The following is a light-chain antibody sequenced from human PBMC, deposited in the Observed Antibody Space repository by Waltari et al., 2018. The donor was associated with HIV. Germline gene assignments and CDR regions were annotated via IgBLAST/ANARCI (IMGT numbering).Light chain of an antibody. V-gene: IGLV2-14*03. CDR3: SSYRSSSTWV. CDR1: SIAVVGFNY. J-gene: IGLJ3*02. Sequence: ALIQLAPVSGPPGQPITIPCTGTSIAVVGFNYVPWYQQHPGKAPKLRIYDVSNRPSGVSNRFSGSKSGNTASLTISGLQAEDEADYYCSSYRSSSTWVFGGGTKLTVL. CDR2: DVS.